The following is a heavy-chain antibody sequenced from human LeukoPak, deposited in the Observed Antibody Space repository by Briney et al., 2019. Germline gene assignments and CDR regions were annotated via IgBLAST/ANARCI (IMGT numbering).Heavy chain of an antibody. CDR1: GYTLSELS. V-gene: IGHV1-24*01. CDR2: FDPEDGET. J-gene: IGHJ4*02. CDR3: ATGRGYYFHY. Sequence: ASVKVSCKVSGYTLSELSMHWVRQVPVKGLEWMGGFDPEDGETVYAETFQARVTMTEDTSTDTAHMELSNVTSGDTAIYYCATGRGYYFHYWGQGTLVIVSS.